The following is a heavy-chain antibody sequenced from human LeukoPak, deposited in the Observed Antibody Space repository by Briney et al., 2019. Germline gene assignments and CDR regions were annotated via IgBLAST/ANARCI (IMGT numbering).Heavy chain of an antibody. V-gene: IGHV4-39*01. CDR3: ARLQGYSYGYAFDY. Sequence: SETLSLTCTVSGGSISSTSYYWGWIRQPPGKGLEWIGSIYYSGSTYYHPSLKSRVTTSVDTSKNQFSLKLSSLTAADTAVYYCARLQGYSYGYAFDYWGQGTLVTVPS. J-gene: IGHJ4*02. CDR2: IYYSGST. CDR1: GGSISSTSYY. D-gene: IGHD5-18*01.